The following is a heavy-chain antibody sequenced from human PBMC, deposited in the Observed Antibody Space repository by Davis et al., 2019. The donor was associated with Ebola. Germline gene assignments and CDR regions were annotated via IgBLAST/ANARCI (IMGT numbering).Heavy chain of an antibody. J-gene: IGHJ4*02. Sequence: GESLKISCAASGFTFSSYAMSWVRQAPGKGLEWVSAISGSGGSTYYADSVKGRFTISRDNSKNTLYLQMNSLRAEDTAVYYCAKDLEWLTYYFDYWGQGTLVTVSS. CDR3: AKDLEWLTYYFDY. D-gene: IGHD3-3*01. V-gene: IGHV3-23*01. CDR1: GFTFSSYA. CDR2: ISGSGGST.